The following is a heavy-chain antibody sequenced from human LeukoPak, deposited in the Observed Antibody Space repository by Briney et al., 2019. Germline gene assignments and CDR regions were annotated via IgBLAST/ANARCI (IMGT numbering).Heavy chain of an antibody. Sequence: PGGSLRLSCAASAFTFSSYTMRWVRQAPGKGLERVSAISSSCGSTYYADSVKGRFTISRDHSKNSLYLQMNSLRAEDTAVYYCAKDGYVSWAYQLSHFDYWGQGTLVTVSS. V-gene: IGHV3-23*01. J-gene: IGHJ4*02. CDR1: AFTFSSYT. D-gene: IGHD2-2*03. CDR3: AKDGYVSWAYQLSHFDY. CDR2: ISSSCGST.